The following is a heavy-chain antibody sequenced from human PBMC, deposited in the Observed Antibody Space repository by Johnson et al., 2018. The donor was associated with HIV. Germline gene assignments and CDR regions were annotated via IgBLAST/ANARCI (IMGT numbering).Heavy chain of an antibody. Sequence: QVQLVESGGGVVQPGRSLRLSCAASGFTFSSYGMHWVRQAPGKGLEWVAVIWYDGSNKYYADSVKGRFTISRDNSKNTLYLQMNSLRAEDTAVYYCAKEPGSSSRLGAFDIWGQGTMVTVSS. D-gene: IGHD6-13*01. J-gene: IGHJ3*02. CDR2: IWYDGSNK. CDR3: AKEPGSSSRLGAFDI. V-gene: IGHV3-33*06. CDR1: GFTFSSYG.